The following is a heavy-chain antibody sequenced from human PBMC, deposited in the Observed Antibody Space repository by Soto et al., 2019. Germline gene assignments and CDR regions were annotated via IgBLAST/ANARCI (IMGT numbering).Heavy chain of an antibody. J-gene: IGHJ2*01. D-gene: IGHD3-10*01. CDR2: ISGGGDAT. CDR1: GFTFSGYA. CDR3: ARKVSGSTGRPDLWYFDL. V-gene: IGHV3-23*01. Sequence: EVQLLDSGGGLVQPGGSLRLSCAASGFTFSGYALTWVRQAPGKGLEWVSAISGGGDATFYADSVKGRFTISRDNSKNTLYLQMNTLRAEPTAVYYCARKVSGSTGRPDLWYFDLWGRGTLVTVSS.